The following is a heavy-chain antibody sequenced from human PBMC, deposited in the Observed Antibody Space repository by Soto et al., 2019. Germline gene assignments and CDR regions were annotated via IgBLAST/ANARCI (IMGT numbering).Heavy chain of an antibody. V-gene: IGHV4-30-4*01. CDR1: GGSISSGDYY. Sequence: QVQLQESGPGLVKPSQTLSLTCTVSGGSISSGDYYWSWIRQPPGKGLEWIGYIYYSGSTYYNPSLKSRVTISVDTSKNQFSLKLSSVTAADTAVYYCARGSGYCSGGSCYWFDPWGQGTLVTVSS. CDR2: IYYSGST. D-gene: IGHD2-15*01. J-gene: IGHJ5*02. CDR3: ARGSGYCSGGSCYWFDP.